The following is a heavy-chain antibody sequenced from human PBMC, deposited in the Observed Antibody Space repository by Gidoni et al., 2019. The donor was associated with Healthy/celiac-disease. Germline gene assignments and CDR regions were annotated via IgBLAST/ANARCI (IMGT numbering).Heavy chain of an antibody. CDR2: IISKAYGGTT. Sequence: EVQMVESGGGLVQQERSLRLSCTASGFTFDEYAMSWVRQATGKGLEWVGFIISKAYGGTTEYAASVKGRFTISRDDSNSIAYLQMNSLKTEDTAVYYCTRGDYGDYLTFDYLGQGTLVTVSS. CDR1: GFTFDEYA. D-gene: IGHD4-17*01. J-gene: IGHJ4*02. V-gene: IGHV3-49*04. CDR3: TRGDYGDYLTFDY.